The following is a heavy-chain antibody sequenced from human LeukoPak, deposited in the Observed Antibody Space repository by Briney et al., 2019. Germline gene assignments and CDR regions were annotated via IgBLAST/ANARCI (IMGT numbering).Heavy chain of an antibody. CDR2: ISGDGDST. J-gene: IGHJ4*02. V-gene: IGHV3-43*02. CDR3: AKDFWPSQGNVWGEVFDY. Sequence: PGGSLRLSCAASGFTFDDYAMHWVRQAPGKSLEWVSLISGDGDSTYYADSVKGRFTISRDNSKNSLSLQMNSLRTEDTALYYCAKDFWPSQGNVWGEVFDYWGQGTLVTVSS. CDR1: GFTFDDYA. D-gene: IGHD3-16*01.